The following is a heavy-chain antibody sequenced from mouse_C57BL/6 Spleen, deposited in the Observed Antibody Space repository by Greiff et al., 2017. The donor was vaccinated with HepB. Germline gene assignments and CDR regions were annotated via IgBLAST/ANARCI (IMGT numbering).Heavy chain of an antibody. Sequence: QVQLQQPGAELVKPGASVKMSCKASGYTFTSYWITWVKQRPGQGLEWIGDIYPGSGSTNYNEKFKSKATLTVDTSSSTAYMQLSSLTSADSAVYYCARSGIYYDYDGGPGFAYWGQGTLVTVSA. V-gene: IGHV1-55*01. CDR2: IYPGSGST. D-gene: IGHD2-4*01. CDR1: GYTFTSYW. J-gene: IGHJ3*01. CDR3: ARSGIYYDYDGGPGFAY.